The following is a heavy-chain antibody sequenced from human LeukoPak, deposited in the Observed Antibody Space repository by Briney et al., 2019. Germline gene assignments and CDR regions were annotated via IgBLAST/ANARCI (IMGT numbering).Heavy chain of an antibody. CDR1: GGSISSGGYY. Sequence: SETLSLTCTVSGGSISSGGYYWSWIRQHPGKGLEWIGYIYYSGSTYYNPSLKSRVTISVDTSKNQFSLKLSSVTAADTAVYYCARAGYDSSGYSTYYFDYWGQGTLVTVSS. V-gene: IGHV4-31*03. J-gene: IGHJ4*02. CDR3: ARAGYDSSGYSTYYFDY. CDR2: IYYSGST. D-gene: IGHD3-22*01.